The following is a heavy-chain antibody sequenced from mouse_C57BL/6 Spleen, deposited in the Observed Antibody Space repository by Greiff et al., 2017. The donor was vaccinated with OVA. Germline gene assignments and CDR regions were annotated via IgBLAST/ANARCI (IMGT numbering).Heavy chain of an antibody. V-gene: IGHV14-1*01. J-gene: IGHJ1*03. CDR1: GFNIKDYY. CDR3: TTTVVATRRYFDV. CDR2: IDPEDGAT. D-gene: IGHD1-1*01. Sequence: DVKLQESGAELVRPGASVKLSCTASGFNIKDYYMHWVKQRPEQGLEWIGRIDPEDGATEYAPKFQGKATMTADTSSNTAYLQLSSLTSEDTAVYYCTTTVVATRRYFDVWGTGTTVTVSS.